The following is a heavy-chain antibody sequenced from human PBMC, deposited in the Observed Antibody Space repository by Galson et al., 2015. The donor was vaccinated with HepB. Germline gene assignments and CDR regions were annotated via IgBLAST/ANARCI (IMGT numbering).Heavy chain of an antibody. CDR2: IDPSGSYT. D-gene: IGHD3-22*01. Sequence: QSGAEVKKPGESLRIFCKGSGYSFTTYWISWVRQLPGKGLEWMGRIDPSGSYTTYSPSFQGHVTISVDRSISTAYLQWSSLKASDTAMYYCARPLYYDRSGSWDAFDIWGQGTMVTVSS. J-gene: IGHJ3*02. CDR1: GYSFTTYW. CDR3: ARPLYYDRSGSWDAFDI. V-gene: IGHV5-10-1*01.